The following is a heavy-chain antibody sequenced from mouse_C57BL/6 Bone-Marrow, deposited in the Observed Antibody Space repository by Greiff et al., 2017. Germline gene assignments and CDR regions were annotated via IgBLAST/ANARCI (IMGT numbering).Heavy chain of an antibody. CDR3: ARDPWFAY. CDR1: GYSITSGYY. V-gene: IGHV3-6*01. CDR2: ISYDGSN. Sequence: ESGPGLVKPSQSLSLTCSVPGYSITSGYYWYWIRQFPGNKLEWMGYISYDGSNNYNPSLKNRISITRDTSKNQFFLKLHAVTTEDTATCYCARDPWFAYWGQGTLVTVSA. J-gene: IGHJ3*01.